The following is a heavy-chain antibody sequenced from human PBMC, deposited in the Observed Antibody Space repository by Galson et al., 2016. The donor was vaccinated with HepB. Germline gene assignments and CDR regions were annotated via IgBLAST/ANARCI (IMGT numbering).Heavy chain of an antibody. CDR2: IDPNDGVT. Sequence: SVKVSCKASGYSFRSYYIHWVRQVPGQGLEWMGIIDPNDGVTNYTQKLQDRVTMTRDTSTNTLYLELSSLKFEDTAIYYCAREDWLDSWGQGTLVTVSS. V-gene: IGHV1-46*01. CDR1: GYSFRSYY. J-gene: IGHJ5*01. CDR3: AREDWLDS.